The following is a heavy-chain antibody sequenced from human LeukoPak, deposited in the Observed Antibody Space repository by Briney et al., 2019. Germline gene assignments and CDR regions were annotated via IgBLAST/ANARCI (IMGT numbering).Heavy chain of an antibody. V-gene: IGHV4-59*01. CDR2: IHYSGST. D-gene: IGHD2-15*01. Sequence: SETLSLTCTVSGGSISSYYWSWIRQPPGKGLEWIGYIHYSGSTNYNPSLKSRVTISVDTSKNQFSLKLSSVTAADTAVYYCAREGRYCSGGSCYSGAFDIWGQGTMVTVSS. CDR1: GGSISSYY. CDR3: AREGRYCSGGSCYSGAFDI. J-gene: IGHJ3*02.